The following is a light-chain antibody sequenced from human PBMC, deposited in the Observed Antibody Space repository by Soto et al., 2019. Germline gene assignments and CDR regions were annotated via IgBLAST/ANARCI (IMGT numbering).Light chain of an antibody. CDR3: SSYTSKDTLV. CDR2: DVS. J-gene: IGLJ3*02. V-gene: IGLV2-14*03. CDR1: SSDVGGYDY. Sequence: QSALTQPASVSGSPGQSITISCTGTSSDVGGYDYVSWYQQHPGKAPKLIIYDVSIRPSGVSNRFSGSKSGNTASLAVSGLQAEDEAEYYCSSYTSKDTLVFGGGTKVTVL.